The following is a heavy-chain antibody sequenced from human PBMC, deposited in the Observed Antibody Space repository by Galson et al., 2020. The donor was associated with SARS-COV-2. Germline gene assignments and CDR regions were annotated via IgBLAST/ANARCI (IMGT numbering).Heavy chain of an antibody. CDR1: GFTFSTYG. J-gene: IGHJ4*02. CDR3: ARDLGGFSDY. D-gene: IGHD2-15*01. V-gene: IGHV3-33*01. Sequence: GGSLRLSCAASGFTFSTYGMHWFRQAPGKGLEWVAVIRSDGSNKYYSDFVKGRFTISRDDPKNTLYLQMNSLRAEDTAVYYCARDLGGFSDYWGQGTLVIVSS. CDR2: IRSDGSNK.